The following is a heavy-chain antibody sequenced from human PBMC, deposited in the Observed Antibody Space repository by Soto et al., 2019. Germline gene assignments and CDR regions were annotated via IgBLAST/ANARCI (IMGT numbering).Heavy chain of an antibody. D-gene: IGHD3-9*01. Sequence: SETLSLTCTVSGGSISSGDYYWSWIRQPPGKGLEWIGYIYYSGSTYYNPSLKSRVTISVDTSKNQFSLKLSSVTAADTAVYYCARGAPYYDILSWRFMGDGTGWYYFDYWGQGTLVTVSS. CDR2: IYYSGST. CDR1: GGSISSGDYY. CDR3: ARGAPYYDILSWRFMGDGTGWYYFDY. V-gene: IGHV4-30-4*01. J-gene: IGHJ4*02.